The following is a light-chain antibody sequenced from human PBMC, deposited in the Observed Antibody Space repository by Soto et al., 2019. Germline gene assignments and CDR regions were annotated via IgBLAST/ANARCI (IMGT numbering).Light chain of an antibody. J-gene: IGKJ1*01. CDR1: QSVSSSY. CDR2: GAS. Sequence: EIVLTQSPGTLSLSPGERVTLSCRASQSVSSSYLAWYLQKPGQAPRLLIYGASSRATGIPDRFSGSGSGTDFILTISRLESEDFAVYYCQQYGRSPWTFGQGNKVEIK. V-gene: IGKV3-20*01. CDR3: QQYGRSPWT.